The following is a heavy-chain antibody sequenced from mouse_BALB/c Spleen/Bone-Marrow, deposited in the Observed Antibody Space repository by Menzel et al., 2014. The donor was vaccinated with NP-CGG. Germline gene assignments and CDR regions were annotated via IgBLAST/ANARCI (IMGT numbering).Heavy chain of an antibody. J-gene: IGHJ3*01. CDR1: GYTFTDYH. CDR2: INPYNDYT. CDR3: ARHGSSYVRFAY. Sequence: EVQLQQSGAELVKPGASVKISCKAFGYTFTDYHINWVKQRPGQGLDWIGYINPYNDYTNYNQKFKGKATLIVDKSSSTAYMELSSLTSEDSAVFYCARHGSSYVRFAYWGQGTLVNVSA. D-gene: IGHD1-1*01. V-gene: IGHV1S45*01.